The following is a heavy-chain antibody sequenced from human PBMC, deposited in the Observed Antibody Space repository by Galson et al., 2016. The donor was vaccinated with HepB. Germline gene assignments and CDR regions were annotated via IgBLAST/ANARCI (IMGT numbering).Heavy chain of an antibody. J-gene: IGHJ4*02. CDR3: TTNRGRIYVFWSGYYSY. V-gene: IGHV3-49*04. CDR1: GFTFGDYA. Sequence: SLRLSCAASGFTFGDYAMSWVRQAPGKGLEWVGFIRGKGYGGTTEYAASVKGRFTISRDDSKRIAYLQMNSLKTEDTAVYYCTTNRGRIYVFWSGYYSYWGQGTLVTVSS. CDR2: IRGKGYGGTT. D-gene: IGHD3-3*01.